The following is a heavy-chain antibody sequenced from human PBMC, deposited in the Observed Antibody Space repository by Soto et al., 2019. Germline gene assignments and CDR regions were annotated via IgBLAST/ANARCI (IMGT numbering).Heavy chain of an antibody. CDR3: ARLPSRHYYCSSTSCYLYYFDY. J-gene: IGHJ4*02. CDR2: IYYSGST. D-gene: IGHD2-2*01. V-gene: IGHV4-39*01. CDR1: GVYISSSSYY. Sequence: PSETLSLTCTVSGVYISSSSYYWGWIRQPPGKGLEWIGSIYYSGSTYYNPSLKSRVTISVDTSKNQFSLKLSSVTAADTAVYYCARLPSRHYYCSSTSCYLYYFDYWGQGTLVTVSS.